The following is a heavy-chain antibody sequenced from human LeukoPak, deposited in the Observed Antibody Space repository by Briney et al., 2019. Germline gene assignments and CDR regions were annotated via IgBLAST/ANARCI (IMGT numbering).Heavy chain of an antibody. V-gene: IGHV3-48*01. Sequence: GGSLRLSCAASGFSFTIYSMNWVRQAPGKGLEWVSFISDSGRVTYYVDSVKGRSTISRDTATNSLYLQMNSLRAEDTAVYYCGRDRRQIYYGVDVWGQGTTVTVSS. CDR2: ISDSGRVT. J-gene: IGHJ6*02. CDR1: GFSFTIYS. CDR3: GRDRRQIYYGVDV.